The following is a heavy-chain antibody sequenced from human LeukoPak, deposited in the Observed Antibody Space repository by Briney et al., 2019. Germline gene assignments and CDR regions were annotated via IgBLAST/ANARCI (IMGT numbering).Heavy chain of an antibody. D-gene: IGHD3-22*01. CDR1: GGSFSGYY. CDR3: ARHGGLYYYDSSGYVDY. J-gene: IGHJ4*02. CDR2: INHSGST. Sequence: SETLSLTCAVYGGSFSGYYWSWIRQPPGKGLEWIGEINHSGSTNYNPSLKGRVTISVDTSKNQFSLKLSSVTAADTAVYYCARHGGLYYYDSSGYVDYWGQGTLVTVSS. V-gene: IGHV4-34*01.